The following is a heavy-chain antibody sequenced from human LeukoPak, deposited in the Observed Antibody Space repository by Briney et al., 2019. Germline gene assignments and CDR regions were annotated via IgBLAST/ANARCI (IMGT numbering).Heavy chain of an antibody. V-gene: IGHV3-66*02. D-gene: IGHD6-13*01. CDR1: GVTVSSNY. J-gene: IGHJ3*02. CDR2: IYSGGST. CDR3: ARDRASGYSSRLDAFDI. Sequence: GGSLRLSCAASGVTVSSNYMSGVRQAPGKGLEWVSVIYSGGSTYYADSVKGRFTISRDNSKNTMYLQMNSLRAEDTAVYYCARDRASGYSSRLDAFDIWGQGTMVTVSS.